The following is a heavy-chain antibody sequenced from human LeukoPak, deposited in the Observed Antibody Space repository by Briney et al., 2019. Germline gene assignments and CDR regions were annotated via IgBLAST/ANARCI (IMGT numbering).Heavy chain of an antibody. CDR1: GYTFTSYY. Sequence: ASVKVSCKASGYTFTSYYVNWVRQATGQGLEWMGWVNPNSGHTGYAQKFQGRVTMTTNTSISTAYMELSSLRSEDTAVYYCARGAPGSYCSGGSCPYFDYWGQGTLVSVSS. D-gene: IGHD2-15*01. CDR2: VNPNSGHT. CDR3: ARGAPGSYCSGGSCPYFDY. J-gene: IGHJ4*02. V-gene: IGHV1-8*01.